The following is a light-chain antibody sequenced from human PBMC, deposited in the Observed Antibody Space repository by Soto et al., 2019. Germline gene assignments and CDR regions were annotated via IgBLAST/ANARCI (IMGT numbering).Light chain of an antibody. V-gene: IGKV3-15*01. J-gene: IGKJ1*01. CDR1: QSVSSN. CDR3: QQYNTLPRT. CDR2: GAS. Sequence: EIVMTQSPATLSVSPGERATLSCRASQSVSSNLAWYQQKPGQAPSLLIYGASTRATGIPARFSGSGSGTDFTLTISSLQSEYFAVYYCQQYNTLPRTFGQETKVDIK.